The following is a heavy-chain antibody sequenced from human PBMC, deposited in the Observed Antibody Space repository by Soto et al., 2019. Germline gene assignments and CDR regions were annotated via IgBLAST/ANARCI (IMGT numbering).Heavy chain of an antibody. CDR1: GGTFSSYT. Sequence: QVQLVQSGAEVKKPGSSVKVSCKASGGTFSSYTISWVRQAPGQGREWMGRIIPILGIANYAQKFQGRVTITADKSTSTAYMELSSLRSEDPAVYYCASLRITMVRGATYYYYGMDVWGQGTTVTVSS. CDR3: ASLRITMVRGATYYYYGMDV. V-gene: IGHV1-69*02. D-gene: IGHD3-10*01. J-gene: IGHJ6*02. CDR2: IIPILGIA.